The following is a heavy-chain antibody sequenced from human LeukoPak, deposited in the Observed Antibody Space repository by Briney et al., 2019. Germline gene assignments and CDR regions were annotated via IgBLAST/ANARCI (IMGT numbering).Heavy chain of an antibody. D-gene: IGHD1-26*01. V-gene: IGHV5-51*01. J-gene: IGHJ4*02. CDR3: ARYDGGATADF. CDR2: VFPADSDT. CDR1: GYSLNNYW. Sequence: GESLKISCKVSGYSLNNYWIAWVRQMPGKGLEWMGIVFPADSDTRYSPSFQGQVIISADKSINTAYLQWSSLKASDTATYYCARYDGGATADFWGQGTLVTVSS.